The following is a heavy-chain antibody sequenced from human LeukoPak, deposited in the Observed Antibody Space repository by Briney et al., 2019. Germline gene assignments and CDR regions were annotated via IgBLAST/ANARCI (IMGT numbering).Heavy chain of an antibody. V-gene: IGHV3-30*02. CDR3: AKAMIVQNWFDP. D-gene: IGHD3-22*01. Sequence: GGSLRLSCAASGFTFSSYGMHWVRQAPGKGLEWVAFIRYDGSNKYYADSVKGRFTISRDNSKNTLYLRMNSLRAEDTAVYYCAKAMIVQNWFDPWGQGTLVTVSS. J-gene: IGHJ5*02. CDR2: IRYDGSNK. CDR1: GFTFSSYG.